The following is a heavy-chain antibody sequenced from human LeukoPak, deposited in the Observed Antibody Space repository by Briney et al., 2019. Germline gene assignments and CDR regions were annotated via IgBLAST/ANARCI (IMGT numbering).Heavy chain of an antibody. CDR2: IYTSGST. V-gene: IGHV4-4*07. D-gene: IGHD1-26*01. J-gene: IGHJ4*02. Sequence: PSETLSLTCTVSGGSISSYYWSWIRQPAGKGLEWIGRIYTSGSTNYNPSLKSRVTISVDKSKNQFSLKLSSVTAADTAVYYCAGVGATGSGYYFDYWGQGTLVTVSS. CDR3: AGVGATGSGYYFDY. CDR1: GGSISSYY.